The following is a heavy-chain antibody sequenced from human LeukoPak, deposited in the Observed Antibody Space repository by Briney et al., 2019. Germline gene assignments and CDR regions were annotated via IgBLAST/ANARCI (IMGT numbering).Heavy chain of an antibody. D-gene: IGHD6-13*01. V-gene: IGHV3-23*01. J-gene: IGHJ3*02. Sequence: GGSLRLSCAASGFTFSSCAMSWVRQAPGKGLEWVSAISGSGGSTYYADSVKGRFTISRDNSKNTLYLQMNSLRAEDTAVYYCAKDQYSSSWHLGAFDIWGQGTMVTVS. CDR1: GFTFSSCA. CDR3: AKDQYSSSWHLGAFDI. CDR2: ISGSGGST.